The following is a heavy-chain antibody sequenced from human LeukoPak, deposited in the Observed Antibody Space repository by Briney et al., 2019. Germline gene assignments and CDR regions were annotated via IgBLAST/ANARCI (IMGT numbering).Heavy chain of an antibody. CDR2: ISGSGGST. V-gene: IGHV3-23*01. Sequence: PPGGSLRLSCAASGFTFSSYGMSWVRQAPGKGLEWVSAISGSGGSTYYADSVKGRFTISRDNSKNTLYLQMNSLRAEDTAVYYCAKNLIFGVVTHSGRYDYWGQGTLVTVSS. J-gene: IGHJ4*02. CDR3: AKNLIFGVVTHSGRYDY. CDR1: GFTFSSYG. D-gene: IGHD3-3*01.